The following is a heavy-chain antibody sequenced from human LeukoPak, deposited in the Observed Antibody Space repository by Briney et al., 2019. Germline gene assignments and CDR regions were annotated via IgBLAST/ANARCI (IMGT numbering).Heavy chain of an antibody. CDR2: IHWNGGST. Sequence: GGSLRLSCAASGFTFDDYGMSWVRQAPGKGLEWVSGIHWNGGSTGYADSVKGRFTISRDNAKNSLYLQMNSLKAEDTALYYCARAHLRASAFDIWGQGTMVTVSS. CDR1: GFTFDDYG. J-gene: IGHJ3*02. D-gene: IGHD4-17*01. CDR3: ARAHLRASAFDI. V-gene: IGHV3-20*04.